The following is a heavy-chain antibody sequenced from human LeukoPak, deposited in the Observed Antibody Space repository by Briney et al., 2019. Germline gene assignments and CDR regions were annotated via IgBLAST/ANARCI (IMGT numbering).Heavy chain of an antibody. CDR3: ARGFANGDYTLDY. J-gene: IGHJ4*02. CDR1: GFTVSRNY. Sequence: GGSLRLSCAASGFTVSRNYMNWVRQAPGKGLEWVSVLYRGGSTYYADSVEGRFTISRDNSKNTLSLQMNSLRADDTAVYYCARGFANGDYTLDYWGLGTLVTVSS. V-gene: IGHV3-53*01. CDR2: LYRGGST. D-gene: IGHD4-17*01.